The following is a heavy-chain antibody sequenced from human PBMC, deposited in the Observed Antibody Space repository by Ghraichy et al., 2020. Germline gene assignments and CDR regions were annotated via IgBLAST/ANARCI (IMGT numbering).Heavy chain of an antibody. J-gene: IGHJ5*02. V-gene: IGHV3-66*02. CDR1: GFIVSNNY. D-gene: IGHD3-3*01. CDR2: IFNSGTT. Sequence: LNISCAASGFIVSNNYMSWVRQAPGKGLEWVSVIFNSGTTYYADSVKGRFTSSRDNSKNALYLEMNSLRAENTAVYYCARGYDFWTWGQGTLVTVSS. CDR3: ARGYDFWT.